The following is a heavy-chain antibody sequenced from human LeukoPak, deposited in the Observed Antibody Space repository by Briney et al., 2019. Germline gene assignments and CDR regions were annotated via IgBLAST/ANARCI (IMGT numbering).Heavy chain of an antibody. Sequence: GAPVRVSCKVSGYTLTELSMHWVRQAPGKGLEWMGGFYPKDGDTIYTQKLQGRDTMPEDTPTNTAYMELSRLRSEDTAVSYCATLGLGYFERVFDSWRQGRMVTDCS. CDR3: ATLGLGYFERVFDS. V-gene: IGHV1-24*01. D-gene: IGHD3-9*01. CDR2: FYPKDGDT. J-gene: IGHJ3*02. CDR1: GYTLTELS.